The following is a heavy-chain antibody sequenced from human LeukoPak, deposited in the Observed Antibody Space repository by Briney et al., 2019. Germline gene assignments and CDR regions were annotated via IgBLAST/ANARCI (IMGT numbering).Heavy chain of an antibody. CDR2: ISSTGGTI. CDR3: ARGYSRAAFGI. J-gene: IGHJ3*02. V-gene: IGHV3-48*01. CDR1: GFTFSTYS. Sequence: PGGSLRLSCAASGFTFSTYSMNWVRQAPGKGLEWVSSISSTGGTIYYADSVKGRFTVSRDNGKNSLLPQMNSLRAEDTALYYCARGYSRAAFGIWGQGTVVAVSS. D-gene: IGHD2-15*01.